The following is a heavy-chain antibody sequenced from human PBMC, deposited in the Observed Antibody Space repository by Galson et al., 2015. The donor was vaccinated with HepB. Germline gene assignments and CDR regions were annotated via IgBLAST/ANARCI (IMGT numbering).Heavy chain of an antibody. CDR1: GFTFSSYA. D-gene: IGHD4-17*01. CDR3: AKVGYGELRYYYMDV. V-gene: IGHV3-23*01. CDR2: ISGSGGST. J-gene: IGHJ6*03. Sequence: SLRLSCAASGFTFSSYAMSWVRQAPGKGLEWVSAISGSGGSTYYADSVKGRFTISRDNSKNTLYLQMNSPRAEDTAVYYCAKVGYGELRYYYMDVWGKGTTVIVSS.